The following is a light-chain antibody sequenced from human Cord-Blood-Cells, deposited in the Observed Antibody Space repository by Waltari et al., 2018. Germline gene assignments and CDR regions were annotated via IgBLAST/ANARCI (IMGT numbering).Light chain of an antibody. CDR3: AAWDDSSVV. V-gene: IGLV1-47*01. Sequence: QSVLTQPPSASGTPGQRVTISCSGSSSHIGSNSVYWYQQLPGTAPKLLIYRKNQRPSGVPDRFSGSKSGTSASLAISGLRSEDEADYYCAAWDDSSVVFGGGTKLTVL. CDR1: SSHIGSNS. CDR2: RKN. J-gene: IGLJ2*01.